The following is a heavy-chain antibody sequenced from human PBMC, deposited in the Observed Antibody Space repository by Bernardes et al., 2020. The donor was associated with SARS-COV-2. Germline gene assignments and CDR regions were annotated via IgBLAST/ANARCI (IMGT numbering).Heavy chain of an antibody. CDR1: GYTFTSYG. D-gene: IGHD3-22*01. Sequence: ASVKVSCKASGYTFTSYGISWVRQAPGQGLEWMGWISAYNGNTNYAQKLQGRVTMTTDTSTSTAYMELRSLRSDDTAVYYCARVYDSSGYYWYYYYGMDVWGQGTTVTVSS. CDR3: ARVYDSSGYYWYYYYGMDV. V-gene: IGHV1-18*01. CDR2: ISAYNGNT. J-gene: IGHJ6*02.